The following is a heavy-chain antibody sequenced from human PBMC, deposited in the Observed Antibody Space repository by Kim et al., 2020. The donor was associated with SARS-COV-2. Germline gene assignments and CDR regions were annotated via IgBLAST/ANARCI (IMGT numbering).Heavy chain of an antibody. CDR3: ARGVSSAWTLRAWFDP. CDR2: VDHSGTT. D-gene: IGHD3-22*01. Sequence: SETLSLICVVSGASISRSSCWSWVRQPPGKGLEWIGEVDHSGTTSYNVSLKSRVTISVDKSKNQFSLRLNSVSAADTAVYYCARGVSSAWTLRAWFDPGGQGTLVTVSP. J-gene: IGHJ5*02. V-gene: IGHV4-4*02. CDR1: GASISRSSC.